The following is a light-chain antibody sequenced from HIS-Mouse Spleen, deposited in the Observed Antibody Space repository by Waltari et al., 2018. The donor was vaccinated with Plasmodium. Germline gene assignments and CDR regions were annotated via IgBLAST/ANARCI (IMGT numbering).Light chain of an antibody. CDR1: ALPNKY. V-gene: IGLV3-10*01. J-gene: IGLJ3*02. CDR3: YSTDSSGNHRV. CDR2: EDS. Sequence: SYELTQPPSASVSPGQTARITCSADALPNKYAYWYQQKSRQAPVLVIYEDSKRPSGIPERFSGSSSGTMATLTISGAQVEDEADYYCYSTDSSGNHRVFGGGTKLTVL.